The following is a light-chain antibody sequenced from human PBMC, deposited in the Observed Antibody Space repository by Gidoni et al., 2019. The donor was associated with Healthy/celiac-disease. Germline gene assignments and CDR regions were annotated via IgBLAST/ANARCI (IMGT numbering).Light chain of an antibody. V-gene: IGKV1-33*01. CDR3: QQYDNLPPYT. CDR2: DAS. J-gene: IGKJ2*01. CDR1: QDISNY. Sequence: DIQMTKSQSSLSASVGDRVTITCQASQDISNYLNWYQQKPGKAPKLLLYDASNLETGVPSRFSGSGSGTDFTFTISSLQPEDIATYYCQQYDNLPPYTFGQGTKLEIK.